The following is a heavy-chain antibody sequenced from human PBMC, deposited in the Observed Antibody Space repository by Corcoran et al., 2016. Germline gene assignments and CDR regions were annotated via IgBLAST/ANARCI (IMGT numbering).Heavy chain of an antibody. J-gene: IGHJ6*02. CDR3: TTPLSRDYDSSGSHYGMDV. D-gene: IGHD3-22*01. CDR2: IKSKTDGGTT. CDR1: GFTFSNAW. Sequence: EVQLVESGGGLVKPGGSLRLSCAASGFTFSNAWMSWVRQAPGKGLEWVGRIKSKTDGGTTDYAAPVKGRFTISRDDSKNTVYLQMNSLKTEDTALYYCTTPLSRDYDSSGSHYGMDVWGQGTTVTVSS. V-gene: IGHV3-15*01.